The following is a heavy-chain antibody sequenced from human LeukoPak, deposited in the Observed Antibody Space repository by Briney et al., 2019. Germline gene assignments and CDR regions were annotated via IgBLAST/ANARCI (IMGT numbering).Heavy chain of an antibody. D-gene: IGHD2-21*01. CDR2: ISSSGSTI. J-gene: IGHJ4*02. V-gene: IGHV3-11*04. CDR1: GFTFSDYY. Sequence: GGSLRLSCAASGFTFSDYYMSWIRQAPGKGLEWVSYISSSGSTIYYADSVKGRFTISRDNAKNSLYLQMNSLRAEDTAVYYCARERTYCGGDCLVLDYWGQGTLVTVSS. CDR3: ARERTYCGGDCLVLDY.